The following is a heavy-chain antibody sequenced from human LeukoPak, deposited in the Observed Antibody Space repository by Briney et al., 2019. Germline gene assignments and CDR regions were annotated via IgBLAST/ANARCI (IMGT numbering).Heavy chain of an antibody. CDR3: ARVYTGYYYYMDV. J-gene: IGHJ6*03. CDR1: GYTFSAYY. CDR2: ISPNSGGT. V-gene: IGHV1-2*02. Sequence: VASVKVSCKASGYTFSAYYIHWVRQAPGQGLEWMGWISPNSGGTNSTQKFQGRVTMTRDMSTSTVYMELSSLRSEDTAVYYCARVYTGYYYYMDVWGKGTTVTVSS. D-gene: IGHD2-2*02.